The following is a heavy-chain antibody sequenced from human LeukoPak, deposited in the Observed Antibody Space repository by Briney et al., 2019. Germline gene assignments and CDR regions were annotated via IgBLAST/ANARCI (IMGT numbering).Heavy chain of an antibody. D-gene: IGHD2/OR15-2a*01. V-gene: IGHV3-33*01. Sequence: PGGSLRLSCAASGFTFSSYGTHWVRQAPGKGLEWVAVIWYDGSNKYYPDSVQGRFTISRDNSKNTLYLQVNSLRAEDTAEYYCARDRSMSGWYIDLWGRGTLVTVSS. J-gene: IGHJ2*01. CDR2: IWYDGSNK. CDR1: GFTFSSYG. CDR3: ARDRSMSGWYIDL.